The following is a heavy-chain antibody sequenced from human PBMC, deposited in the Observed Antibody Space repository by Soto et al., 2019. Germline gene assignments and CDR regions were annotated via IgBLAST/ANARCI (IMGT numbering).Heavy chain of an antibody. CDR2: ISWNSGSI. J-gene: IGHJ6*03. CDR3: AKVVGSGYSSSLHYYYYMDV. CDR1: GFTFDDYA. V-gene: IGHV3-9*01. Sequence: EVQLVESGGGLVQPGRSLRLSCAASGFTFDDYAMHWVRQAPGKGLEWVSGISWNSGSIGYADSVKGRFTISRDNAKNSLYLQMNSLRAEDTALYYCAKVVGSGYSSSLHYYYYMDVWGKGTTVTVSS. D-gene: IGHD6-6*01.